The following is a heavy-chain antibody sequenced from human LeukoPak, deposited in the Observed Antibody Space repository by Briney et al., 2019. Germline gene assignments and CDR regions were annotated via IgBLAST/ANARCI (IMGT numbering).Heavy chain of an antibody. CDR1: GFTSSDYY. Sequence: PGGSLRLSCAASGFTSSDYYMNWFRQTPGKGLEWLSYISHSGSTVQYADSVRGRFTISRDNDKNSLYLQINSLRAEDTAVYYCARDGAYDDTSGYRADFWGQGTLVTVSS. CDR3: ARDGAYDDTSGYRADF. CDR2: ISHSGSTV. J-gene: IGHJ4*02. D-gene: IGHD3-22*01. V-gene: IGHV3-11*01.